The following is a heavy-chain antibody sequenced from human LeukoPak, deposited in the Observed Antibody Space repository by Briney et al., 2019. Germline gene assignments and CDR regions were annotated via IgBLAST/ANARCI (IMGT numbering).Heavy chain of an antibody. J-gene: IGHJ4*02. V-gene: IGHV4-39*07. D-gene: IGHD5-12*01. CDR1: GGSISSSSYY. Sequence: SETLSLTCTVSGGSISSSSYYWGWIRQPPGKGLEWIGSIYYSGSTYYNPSLKSRVTISVDTSKNQFSLKLSSVTAADTAVYYCARGPSGYHNTGGQGTLVTVSS. CDR3: ARGPSGYHNT. CDR2: IYYSGST.